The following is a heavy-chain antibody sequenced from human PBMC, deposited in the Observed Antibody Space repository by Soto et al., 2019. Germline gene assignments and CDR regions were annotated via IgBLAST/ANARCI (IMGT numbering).Heavy chain of an antibody. J-gene: IGHJ4*02. Sequence: SETLSPTCAVYGGSFSGYYWCWIRQPPGKGLEWIGEINHSGSTNYNPSLKSRVTISVDTSKNQFSLKLSSVTAADTAVYYCARSTGYSSSWPSSYRNWGQGTLVT. CDR3: ARSTGYSSSWPSSYRN. CDR2: INHSGST. V-gene: IGHV4-34*01. D-gene: IGHD6-13*01. CDR1: GGSFSGYY.